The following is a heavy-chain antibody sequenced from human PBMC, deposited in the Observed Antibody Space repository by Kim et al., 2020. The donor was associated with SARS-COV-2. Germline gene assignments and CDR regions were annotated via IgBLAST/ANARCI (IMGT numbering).Heavy chain of an antibody. J-gene: IGHJ4*02. CDR1: GFTVSASY. D-gene: IGHD2-15*01. CDR3: AREGYYYFDA. CDR2: LPRDGAT. V-gene: IGHV3-53*01. Sequence: GGSLRLSCAASGFTVSASYLSWVRRAPGKGPEWVSILPRDGATHYAASVTGRFTISRDNSKKTLYLQLNSLRADDTAIYYCAREGYYYFDATGQGTLV.